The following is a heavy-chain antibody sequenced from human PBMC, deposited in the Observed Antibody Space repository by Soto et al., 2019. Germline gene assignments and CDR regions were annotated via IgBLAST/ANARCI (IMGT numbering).Heavy chain of an antibody. J-gene: IGHJ6*02. CDR1: GFTFSSYP. Sequence: QVQLVESGGGVVQPGRSLRLSCAASGFTFSSYPMHWVRQAPGKGLEWVAVISYDGSNKYYVDSVKGRFTISRDNSKNTLYLQMNSLIPEYTTVYYCARDSATVADYYYTMDVWCQGTRVTVSS. D-gene: IGHD2-15*01. V-gene: IGHV3-30-3*01. CDR3: ARDSATVADYYYTMDV. CDR2: ISYDGSNK.